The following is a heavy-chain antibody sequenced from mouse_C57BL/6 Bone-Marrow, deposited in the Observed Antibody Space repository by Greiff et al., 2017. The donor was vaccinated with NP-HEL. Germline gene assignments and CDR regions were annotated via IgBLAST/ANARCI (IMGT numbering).Heavy chain of an antibody. Sequence: EVQLVESGGDLVKPGGSLKLSCAASGFTFSSYGMSWVRQTPDKRLEWVATISSGGSYTYYPDSVKGRFTISRDNAKNTLYLQMSSLKSEDTAMYYCARRGVVARDYFDYGGQGTTLTVSS. CDR3: ARRGVVARDYFDY. J-gene: IGHJ2*01. CDR1: GFTFSSYG. V-gene: IGHV5-6*01. CDR2: ISSGGSYT. D-gene: IGHD1-1*01.